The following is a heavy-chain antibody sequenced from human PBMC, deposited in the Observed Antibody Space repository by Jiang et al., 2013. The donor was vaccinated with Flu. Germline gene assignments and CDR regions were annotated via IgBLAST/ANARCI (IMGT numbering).Heavy chain of an antibody. CDR3: ARHNDYGDYWGSSYYYGMDV. Sequence: GAEVKKPGESLKISCKGSGYSFTSYWIGWVRQMPGKGLEWMGIIYPGDSDTRYSPSFQGQVTISADKSISTAYLQWSSLKASDTAMYYCARHNDYGDYWGSSYYYGMDVWGQGTTVTVSS. CDR2: IYPGDSDT. V-gene: IGHV5-51*01. CDR1: GYSFTSYW. D-gene: IGHD4-17*01. J-gene: IGHJ6*02.